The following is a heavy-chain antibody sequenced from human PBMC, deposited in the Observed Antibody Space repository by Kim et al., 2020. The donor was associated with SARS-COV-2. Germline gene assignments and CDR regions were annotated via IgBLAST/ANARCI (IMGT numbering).Heavy chain of an antibody. J-gene: IGHJ6*03. CDR1: GDSMSSYY. CDR3: ARGIGTYGLYYYYHMDV. V-gene: IGHV4-59*01. Sequence: SETLSLTCNVSGDSMSSYYWSWIRQAPGKGLEWIGYISVSGRTKYNPSLKSRLSISVDTSKSEFSLRLTSVTAADTAMYYCARGIGTYGLYYYYHMDVWGKGTTVTVSS. D-gene: IGHD3-10*01. CDR2: ISVSGRT.